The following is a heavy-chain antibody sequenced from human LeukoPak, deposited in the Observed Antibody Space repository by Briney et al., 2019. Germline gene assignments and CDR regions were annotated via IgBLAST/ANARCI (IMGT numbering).Heavy chain of an antibody. CDR3: ARVTTYYYDSSGYSGFFDY. CDR1: GFTFDDYA. Sequence: GGSLRLSCAASGFTFDDYAMHWVRQAPGKGLEWVSGISWNSGSIGYADSVKGRFTISRDNAKNSLYLQMNSLRAEDTALYYCARVTTYYYDSSGYSGFFDYWGQGTLVTVSS. J-gene: IGHJ4*02. D-gene: IGHD3-22*01. V-gene: IGHV3-9*01. CDR2: ISWNSGSI.